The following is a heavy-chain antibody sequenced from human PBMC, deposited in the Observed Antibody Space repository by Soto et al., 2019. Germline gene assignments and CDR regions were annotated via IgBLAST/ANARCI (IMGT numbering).Heavy chain of an antibody. V-gene: IGHV3-74*01. J-gene: IGHJ4*02. Sequence: EVQLVESGGGLVQPGGSLRLSCAASGFTFSNYWMPWVRQAPGKGLVWVSRIKSDGSSISYADSVKGRFTISRDNARNTLYLQMNSLRAEDTAVYYCARGGFSGSGSYIQGDYWGQGTLVTVSS. D-gene: IGHD3-10*01. CDR2: IKSDGSSI. CDR1: GFTFSNYW. CDR3: ARGGFSGSGSYIQGDY.